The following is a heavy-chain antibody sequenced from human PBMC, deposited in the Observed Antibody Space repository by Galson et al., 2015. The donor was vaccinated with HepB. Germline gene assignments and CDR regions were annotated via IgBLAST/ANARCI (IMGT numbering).Heavy chain of an antibody. CDR1: GFTFTTYA. Sequence: SLRLSCAASGFTFTTYALHWVRQAPGRGLEWVAAVSSSGDNKYYADSVKGRFTISRDTSKNTLFLQMNSLRPEDTAVYYCAKDTSLCTNTSCLFDSWGQGTLVTASS. V-gene: IGHV3-30-3*01. CDR2: VSSSGDNK. J-gene: IGHJ1*01. D-gene: IGHD2-2*01. CDR3: AKDTSLCTNTSCLFDS.